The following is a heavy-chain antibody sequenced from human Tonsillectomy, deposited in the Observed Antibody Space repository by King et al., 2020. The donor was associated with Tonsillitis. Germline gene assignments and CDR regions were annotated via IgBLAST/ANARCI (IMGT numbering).Heavy chain of an antibody. J-gene: IGHJ4*02. CDR3: AKDFSYGSGSYPRSCFDS. CDR2: ISGSGGNT. D-gene: IGHD3-10*01. CDR1: GFTFSSYA. V-gene: IGHV3-23*04. Sequence: VQLVQSGGGLVQPGGSLRLSCAASGFTFSSYAMSWVRQAPGKGLEWVSLISGSGGNTYYADSVKGRFTISRDNSKNTLYLQKNNLTAEDTAVYYCAKDFSYGSGSYPRSCFDSWGQGTLVAVSS.